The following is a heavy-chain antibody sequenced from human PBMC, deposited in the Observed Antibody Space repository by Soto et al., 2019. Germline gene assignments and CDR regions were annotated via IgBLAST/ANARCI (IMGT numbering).Heavy chain of an antibody. Sequence: SVKVSCKASGFTFTSSAMQWVRQARGQRLEWIGWIVVGSGNTNYAQKFQERVAITRDMSTSTAYMELSSLRSEDTAVYYCAAHTIFGVAQYYYYYYYMDVWGKGTTVTVSS. D-gene: IGHD3-3*01. CDR3: AAHTIFGVAQYYYYYYYMDV. CDR1: GFTFTSSA. J-gene: IGHJ6*03. CDR2: IVVGSGNT. V-gene: IGHV1-58*02.